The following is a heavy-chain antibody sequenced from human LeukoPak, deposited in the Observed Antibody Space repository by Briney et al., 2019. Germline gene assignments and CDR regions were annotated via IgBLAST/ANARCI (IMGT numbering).Heavy chain of an antibody. J-gene: IGHJ4*02. V-gene: IGHV3-30*04. CDR3: ARGGDILTGSYYFDY. Sequence: PGRSLRLSCAASGFTSTSYAMHWVRQAPGKGLEWVAVISYDGSNKYYADSVKGRFTISRDNSKNTLYLQMNSLRAEDTAVYYCARGGDILTGSYYFDYWGQGTLVTVSS. CDR2: ISYDGSNK. CDR1: GFTSTSYA. D-gene: IGHD3-9*01.